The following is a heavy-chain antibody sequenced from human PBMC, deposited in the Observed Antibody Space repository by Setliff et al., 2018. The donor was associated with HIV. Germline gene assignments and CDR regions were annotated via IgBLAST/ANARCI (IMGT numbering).Heavy chain of an antibody. Sequence: PGESLKISCKGSGYSFTSYWIGWVRQMPGKGLEWMGIIYPGDSDTRYSPSFQGQVTISADKSISTAYLQWSSLKASDTAMYYCARPYDYVWGSYRYWDAFDIWGQGTMVTVS. CDR3: ARPYDYVWGSYRYWDAFDI. J-gene: IGHJ3*02. V-gene: IGHV5-51*01. CDR2: IYPGDSDT. CDR1: GYSFTSYW. D-gene: IGHD3-16*02.